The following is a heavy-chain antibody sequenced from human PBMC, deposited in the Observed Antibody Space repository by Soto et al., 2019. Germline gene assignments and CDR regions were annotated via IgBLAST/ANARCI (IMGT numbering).Heavy chain of an antibody. D-gene: IGHD3-22*01. CDR1: GGSISSSNW. Sequence: ASETLSLTCAVSGGSISSSNWWSWVRQPPGKGLEWIGEIYHSGSTNYNPSLKSRVTISVDKSKNQFSLKLSSVTAADTAVYYCARVGRYYYDSKCYYYFDYGGQGALVTVSS. CDR2: IYHSGST. CDR3: ARVGRYYYDSKCYYYFDY. J-gene: IGHJ4*02. V-gene: IGHV4-4*02.